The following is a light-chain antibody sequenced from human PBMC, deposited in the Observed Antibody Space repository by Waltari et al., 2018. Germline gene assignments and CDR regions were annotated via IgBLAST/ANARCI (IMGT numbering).Light chain of an antibody. CDR1: IGHVCGYNY. CDR3: GSYTTNNTWV. Sequence: SALTQPASVSGSPGHLITLPCPRTIGHVCGYNYLSWYQQHLGKAPKLMIFDVTKRPSGVYTRFSGSKSGDTASLTISGLQAEDEADYYCGSYTTNNTWVFGGGTKLTVL. V-gene: IGLV2-14*01. CDR2: DVT. J-gene: IGLJ3*02.